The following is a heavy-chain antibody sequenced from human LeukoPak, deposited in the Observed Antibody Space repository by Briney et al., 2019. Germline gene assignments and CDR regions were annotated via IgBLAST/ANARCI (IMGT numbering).Heavy chain of an antibody. CDR3: ARGGGSFDY. D-gene: IGHD1-26*01. CDR2: IYYSGST. CDR1: GGSISSHY. J-gene: IGHJ4*02. V-gene: IGHV4-59*11. Sequence: SETLSLTCTVSGGSISSHYWSWTRQPPGKGLEWIGYIYYSGSTNYNPSLKSRVTISVDTSKSQFSLNLTSMTAADTAVYYCARGGGSFDYWGQGTLVTVSS.